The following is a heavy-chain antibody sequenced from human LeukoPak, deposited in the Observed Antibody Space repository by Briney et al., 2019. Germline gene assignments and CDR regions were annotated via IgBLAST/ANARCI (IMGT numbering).Heavy chain of an antibody. CDR2: VSDSRDV. CDR1: GFTFSTYT. D-gene: IGHD5-18*01. Sequence: PWGSLSLSCAASGFTFSTYTLNWVRQAPGKGLEWVSTVSDSRDVHYSDSVKGRFNISRDNARNSLYLQMNSLRDEDTAVYYCTRDGLHTAHFDYWGQ. J-gene: IGHJ4*02. V-gene: IGHV3-48*02. CDR3: TRDGLHTAHFDY.